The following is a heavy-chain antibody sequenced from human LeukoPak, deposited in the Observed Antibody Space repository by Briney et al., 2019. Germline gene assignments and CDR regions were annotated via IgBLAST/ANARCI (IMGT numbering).Heavy chain of an antibody. CDR3: ARERVVPAAIPGWFDP. Sequence: SETLSLTCTVSGGSISSGGYYWSWIRQPPGKGLEWIGYIYHSGSTYYNPSLKSRVTISVDRSKNQFSLKLSSVTAADTAVYYCARERVVPAAIPGWFDPWGQGTLVTVSS. CDR2: IYHSGST. CDR1: GGSISSGGYY. D-gene: IGHD2-2*01. V-gene: IGHV4-30-2*01. J-gene: IGHJ5*02.